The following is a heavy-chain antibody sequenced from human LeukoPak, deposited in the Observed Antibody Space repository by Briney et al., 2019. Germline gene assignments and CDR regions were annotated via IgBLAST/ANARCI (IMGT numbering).Heavy chain of an antibody. CDR2: ISGNGGST. J-gene: IGHJ4*02. D-gene: IGHD6-13*01. Sequence: GGTLSLSCAASGFTFSSYAMSWVRQAPGKGLEWVSAISGNGGSTFYADSVKGRFTISRDNSKNTLYLQMDSLRAEDTAVYYCAKGRFDCSSRGSFDYWGQGTLVTVSS. CDR3: AKGRFDCSSRGSFDY. CDR1: GFTFSSYA. V-gene: IGHV3-23*01.